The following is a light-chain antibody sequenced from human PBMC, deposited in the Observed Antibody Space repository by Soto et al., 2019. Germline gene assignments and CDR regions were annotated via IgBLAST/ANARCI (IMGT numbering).Light chain of an antibody. J-gene: IGLJ1*01. CDR3: AAWDDSLSGPSYV. Sequence: QSALTQPPSASGTPGQRVTISWSGSSSNIGSNYVYWYQQLPGTAPKLLIYSNSQRPSGVPDRFSGSKSGTSASLAISGLRSEDEADYYCAAWDDSLSGPSYVFGTGTKLTVL. CDR2: SNS. CDR1: SSNIGSNY. V-gene: IGLV1-47*02.